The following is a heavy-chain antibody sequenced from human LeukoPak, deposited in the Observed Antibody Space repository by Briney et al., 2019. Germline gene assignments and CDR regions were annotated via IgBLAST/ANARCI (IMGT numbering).Heavy chain of an antibody. V-gene: IGHV4-39*07. J-gene: IGHJ4*02. Sequence: AESLSLTCTVSGGSINSSSYYWGWIRQPPGKELEWLGSIYFSGYIYRNPSQKSRFTISVDRSKNQFSLKLSSVTAADTALYYCARSIFSGTYSFDLWGQGTLVTVSS. CDR3: ARSIFSGTYSFDL. D-gene: IGHD3-3*01. CDR1: GGSINSSSYY. CDR2: IYFSGYI.